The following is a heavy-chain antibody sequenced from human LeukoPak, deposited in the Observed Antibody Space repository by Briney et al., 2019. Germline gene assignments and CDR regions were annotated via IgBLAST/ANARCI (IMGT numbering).Heavy chain of an antibody. Sequence: GGSLRLSCAASGFTFSTYWMHWVRQVPGTGLVWVSRTNEDGSITDYADSVKGRFTISRDNSKDTLYLQMNSLRAEDAAVYYCGRDLGGRGGAWGQGILVTVSP. J-gene: IGHJ5*02. CDR1: GFTFSTYW. V-gene: IGHV3-74*01. CDR2: TNEDGSIT. CDR3: GRDLGGRGGA. D-gene: IGHD3-16*01.